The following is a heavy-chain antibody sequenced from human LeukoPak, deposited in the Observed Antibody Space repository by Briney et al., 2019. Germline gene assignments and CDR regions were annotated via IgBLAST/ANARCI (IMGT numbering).Heavy chain of an antibody. CDR2: IYYSGST. J-gene: IGHJ4*02. D-gene: IGHD3-10*01. CDR1: GGSISSSSYY. V-gene: IGHV4-39*01. CDR3: ASLPYYYGSGGFDY. Sequence: SETLSLTCTVSGGSISSSSYYWGWIRQPPGKGLDWIGSIYYSGSTYYNPSLKSRVTISVDTSKNQFSLKLSSVTAADTAVYYCASLPYYYGSGGFDYWGQGTLVTVSS.